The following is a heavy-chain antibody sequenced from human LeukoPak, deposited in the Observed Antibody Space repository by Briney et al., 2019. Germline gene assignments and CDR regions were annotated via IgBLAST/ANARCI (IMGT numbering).Heavy chain of an antibody. D-gene: IGHD2-15*01. CDR2: IYYSGST. CDR1: GGSISSSSYY. CDR3: AREDCSGGSCYNQRYYYYMDV. Sequence: PSETLSLTCTVSGGSISSSSYYWGWIRQPPGKGLEWIGSIYYSGSTYYNPSLKSRVTISVDTSKNQFSLKLGSVTAADTAVYYCAREDCSGGSCYNQRYYYYMDVWGKGTTVTVSS. V-gene: IGHV4-39*02. J-gene: IGHJ6*03.